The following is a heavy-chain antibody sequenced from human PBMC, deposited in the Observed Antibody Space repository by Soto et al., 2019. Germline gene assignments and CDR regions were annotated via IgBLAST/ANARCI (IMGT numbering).Heavy chain of an antibody. J-gene: IGHJ6*03. CDR3: AKAGWNAVYYYMDV. V-gene: IGHV3-23*01. CDR2: ISGSGGST. D-gene: IGHD1-1*01. Sequence: GGSLRLSCAASGFTFSSYAMSWVRQAPGKGLEWVSAISGSGGSTFYADSVKGRFTISRDNSKNTLYLQMNSLRAEDTAVYYCAKAGWNAVYYYMDVWGKGTTVSVSS. CDR1: GFTFSSYA.